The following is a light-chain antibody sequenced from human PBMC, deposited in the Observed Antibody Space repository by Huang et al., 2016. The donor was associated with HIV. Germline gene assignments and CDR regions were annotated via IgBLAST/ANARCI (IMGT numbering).Light chain of an antibody. CDR1: QSIRRS. CDR2: AAS. Sequence: DIQMTQSQSSLSASVGDKVTITCRASQSIRRSLNWYQQKPGKATKLLIYAASSLQSGVPSRFSGSGSGTDFTLTISSLQPEDFATYSCQQSYSTPTFGQGTKLEIK. V-gene: IGKV1-39*01. J-gene: IGKJ2*01. CDR3: QQSYSTPT.